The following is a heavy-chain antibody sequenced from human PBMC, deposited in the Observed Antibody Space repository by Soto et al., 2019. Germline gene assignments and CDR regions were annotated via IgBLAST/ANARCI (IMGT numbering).Heavy chain of an antibody. J-gene: IGHJ4*02. D-gene: IGHD3-9*01. Sequence: PGGSLRLSCAASGLTVSSNYMSWVRQAPGKGLEWVSVIYSGGSTYYADSVKGRFTISRDNSKNTLYLQMNSLRAEDTAVYYCARGLRYFDWFDSYYFDYWGQGTLVTVSS. V-gene: IGHV3-66*01. CDR2: IYSGGST. CDR1: GLTVSSNY. CDR3: ARGLRYFDWFDSYYFDY.